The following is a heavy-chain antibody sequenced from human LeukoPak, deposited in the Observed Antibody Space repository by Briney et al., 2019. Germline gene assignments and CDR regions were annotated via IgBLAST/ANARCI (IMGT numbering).Heavy chain of an antibody. CDR3: AAEAVAGRGYFQH. CDR1: GGSISSSSYY. V-gene: IGHV4-39*07. CDR2: IYHSGST. D-gene: IGHD6-19*01. J-gene: IGHJ1*01. Sequence: SETLSLTCTVSGGSISSSSYYWGWIRQPPGKGLEWIGEIYHSGSTNYNPSLKSRVTISVDKSKNQFSLKLSSVTAADTAVYYCAAEAVAGRGYFQHWGQGTLVTVSS.